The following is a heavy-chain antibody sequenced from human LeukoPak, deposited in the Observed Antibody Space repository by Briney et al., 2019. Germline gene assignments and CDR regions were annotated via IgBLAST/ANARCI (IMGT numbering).Heavy chain of an antibody. D-gene: IGHD4-11*01. Sequence: PGGSLRLSCAAFGFTFSSYGMHWVRQAPGKGLEWVAVIWYDGSNKYYADSVKGRFTISRDNSKNTLYLQMNSLRAEDTAVYYCAKDFGEDYSLFGYFDYWGQGTLVTVSS. CDR1: GFTFSSYG. J-gene: IGHJ4*02. V-gene: IGHV3-33*06. CDR3: AKDFGEDYSLFGYFDY. CDR2: IWYDGSNK.